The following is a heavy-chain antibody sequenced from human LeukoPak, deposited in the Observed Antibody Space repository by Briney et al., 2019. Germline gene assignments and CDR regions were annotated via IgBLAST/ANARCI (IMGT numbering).Heavy chain of an antibody. D-gene: IGHD3-22*01. J-gene: IGHJ4*02. CDR3: ARTTMIGDIDY. Sequence: SETLSLTCTLSGGSISSYYWSWIRQPPGKGLEWIGYIYYSGSTNYNPCLKSRVTISVDTSKNQFSLKLSSVTAADTAVYYCARTTMIGDIDYWGQGTLVTVSS. CDR2: IYYSGST. CDR1: GGSISSYY. V-gene: IGHV4-59*01.